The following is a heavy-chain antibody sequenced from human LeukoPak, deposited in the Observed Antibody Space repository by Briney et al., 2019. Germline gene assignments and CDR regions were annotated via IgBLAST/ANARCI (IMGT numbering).Heavy chain of an antibody. CDR1: GYTFTNYD. Sequence: GASVKVSCXASGYTFTNYDINWVRQATGQGLEWMGWMNPNSGNTGYAQKFQGRVTMTRNTSISTAYMELSSLRSEDTAVYYCARGSYYDSSGYYYDDYWGQGTLVTVSS. V-gene: IGHV1-8*01. D-gene: IGHD3-22*01. J-gene: IGHJ4*02. CDR2: MNPNSGNT. CDR3: ARGSYYDSSGYYYDDY.